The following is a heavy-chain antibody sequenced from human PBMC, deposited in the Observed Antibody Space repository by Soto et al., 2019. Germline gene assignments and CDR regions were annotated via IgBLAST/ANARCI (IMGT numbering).Heavy chain of an antibody. CDR3: AKLAGGSGSYGIDI. D-gene: IGHD3-10*01. J-gene: IGHJ3*02. CDR1: GFTFSSYG. V-gene: IGHV3-30*18. Sequence: QVQLVESGGGVVQPGRSLRLSCAASGFTFSSYGMHWVRQAPDKGLEWVAVISYDGSNKYYADSVKGRFTISRDNSKNTLYLQMNSLRAEDTAVYYCAKLAGGSGSYGIDIWGQGTMVTVSS. CDR2: ISYDGSNK.